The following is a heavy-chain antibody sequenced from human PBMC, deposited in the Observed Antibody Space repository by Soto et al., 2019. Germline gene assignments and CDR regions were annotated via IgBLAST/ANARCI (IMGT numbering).Heavy chain of an antibody. CDR3: ASSYGSGYRAFDS. J-gene: IGHJ4*02. V-gene: IGHV1-69*02. CDR2: INPILSMS. CDR1: GDTFNFYS. D-gene: IGHD3-10*01. Sequence: QVQLVQSGAEVKKPGSSVRVSCKASGDTFNFYSINWVRQAPGLGLEWMGRINPILSMSNYAQRFQGRVTMTADKSTSTAYMELSSLRSEDTAMYYCASSYGSGYRAFDSWGQGALVTASS.